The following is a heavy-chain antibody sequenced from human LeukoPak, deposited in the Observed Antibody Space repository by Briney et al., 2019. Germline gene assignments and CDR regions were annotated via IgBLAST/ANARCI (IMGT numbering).Heavy chain of an antibody. CDR3: TTDRDYCDSSGYYYFDY. J-gene: IGHJ4*02. CDR1: GFTFSNAW. V-gene: IGHV3-15*01. Sequence: GGSLRLSCAASGFTFSNAWMSWVRQAPGKGLEWVGRIKSKTDGGTTDYAAPVKGRFTISRDDSKNTLYLQMNSLKTEDTAVYYCTTDRDYCDSSGYYYFDYWGQGTLVTVSS. D-gene: IGHD3-22*01. CDR2: IKSKTDGGTT.